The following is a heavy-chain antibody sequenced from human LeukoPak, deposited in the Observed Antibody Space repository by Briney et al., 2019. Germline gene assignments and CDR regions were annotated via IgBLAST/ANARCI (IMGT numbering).Heavy chain of an antibody. Sequence: QPGRSLRLSCAASGFTFSSYGMHWVRQAPGKGLEWVAVIWYDGSNTYSADSVKGRFTISRDNSKNTLYLQMNSLRAEDTAVYYCARDRAVAGTYYYYGMDIWGQGTTVTVSS. J-gene: IGHJ6*02. D-gene: IGHD6-19*01. CDR1: GFTFSSYG. CDR3: ARDRAVAGTYYYYGMDI. V-gene: IGHV3-33*01. CDR2: IWYDGSNT.